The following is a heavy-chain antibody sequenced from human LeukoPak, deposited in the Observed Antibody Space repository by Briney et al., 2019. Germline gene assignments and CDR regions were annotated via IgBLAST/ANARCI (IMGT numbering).Heavy chain of an antibody. J-gene: IGHJ4*02. CDR3: ARGDYFASGSYSDS. CDR2: MKQDGSQK. D-gene: IGHD3-10*01. CDR1: GFTFSSFW. Sequence: GGSLRLSCAASGFTFSSFWMSWVRQAPGKGLEWVANMKQDGSQKYYVDSVKGRFTISRDNVQNSLYLQMNSLRAEDTAVYYCARGDYFASGSYSDSWGQGILVTVSS. V-gene: IGHV3-7*01.